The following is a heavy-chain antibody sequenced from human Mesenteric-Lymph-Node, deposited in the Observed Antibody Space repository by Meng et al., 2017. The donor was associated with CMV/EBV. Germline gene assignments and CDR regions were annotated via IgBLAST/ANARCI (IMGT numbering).Heavy chain of an antibody. J-gene: IGHJ4*02. CDR3: AKEADSWNYLSPIDY. Sequence: GESLKISCAASGFTFSSYAMSWVRQAPGKGLEWVSAISGSGGSTYYADSVKGRFTISRDNSKNTLYLQMNSLRAEDTAVYYCAKEADSWNYLSPIDYWGQGTLVTVSS. CDR2: ISGSGGST. V-gene: IGHV3-23*01. CDR1: GFTFSSYA. D-gene: IGHD1-7*01.